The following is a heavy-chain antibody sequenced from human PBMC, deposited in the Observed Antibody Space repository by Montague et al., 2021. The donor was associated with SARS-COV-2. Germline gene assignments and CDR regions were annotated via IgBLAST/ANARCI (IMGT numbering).Heavy chain of an antibody. CDR3: ARHARGRSTYFGVVIEYFDH. CDR2: IYYSGST. J-gene: IGHJ1*01. CDR1: GGSISSSSYY. Sequence: SETLSLTCTVSGGSISSSSYYWGWIRQPPGKGLEWIGSIYYSGSTYYNPSLKSRVTISVDTSKNQFSLKLSSVTAADTAVYYCARHARGRSTYFGVVIEYFDHWGQGTLVTVSS. D-gene: IGHD3-3*01. V-gene: IGHV4-39*01.